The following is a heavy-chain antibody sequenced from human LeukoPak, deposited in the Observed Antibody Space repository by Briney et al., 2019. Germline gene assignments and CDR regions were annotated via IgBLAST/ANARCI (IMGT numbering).Heavy chain of an antibody. CDR1: GFTFSSYW. D-gene: IGHD6-19*01. J-gene: IGHJ3*02. V-gene: IGHV3-7*01. CDR3: ARDWGSSGWYYAFDI. CDR2: IKQDGSEK. Sequence: GGSLRLSCAASGFTFSSYWMSWVRQAPGKGLEWVANIKQDGSEKYYVDSVKGRFTISRDNAKNSLYLQMNSLRAEDTAVYYCARDWGSSGWYYAFDIWGQGTMVTVSS.